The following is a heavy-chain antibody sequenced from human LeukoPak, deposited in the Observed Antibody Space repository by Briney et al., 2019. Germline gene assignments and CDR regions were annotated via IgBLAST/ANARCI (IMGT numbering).Heavy chain of an antibody. CDR3: ASRTDYYGSGVGY. CDR2: IYYSGST. CDR1: GGSISSSSYY. D-gene: IGHD3-10*01. V-gene: IGHV4-39*01. Sequence: PSETLSLTCTVSGGSISSSSYYWGWIRQPPGKGLEWIGSIYYSGSTYYNPSLKSRVTISVDTSKNQFSLKLSSVTAADTAVYYCASRTDYYGSGVGYWGQGTPVTVSS. J-gene: IGHJ4*02.